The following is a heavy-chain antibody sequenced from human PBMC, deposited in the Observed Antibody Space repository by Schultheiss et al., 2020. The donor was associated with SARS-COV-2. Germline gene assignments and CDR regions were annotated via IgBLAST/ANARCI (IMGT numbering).Heavy chain of an antibody. CDR1: GFTFSSYG. D-gene: IGHD6-19*01. CDR3: AKEVGWYAQGYYGMDV. CDR2: IWYDGSNK. Sequence: GGSLRLSCAASGFTFSSYGMHWVRQAPGKGLEWVAVIWYDGSNKYYADSVKGRFTISRDNSKNTLYLQMNSLRAEDTAVYYCAKEVGWYAQGYYGMDVWGQGTTVTVSS. V-gene: IGHV3-30*02. J-gene: IGHJ6*02.